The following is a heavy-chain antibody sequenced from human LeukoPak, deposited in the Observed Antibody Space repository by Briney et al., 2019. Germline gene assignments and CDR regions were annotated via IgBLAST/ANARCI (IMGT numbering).Heavy chain of an antibody. CDR3: ARRSSSWPAEYFQH. J-gene: IGHJ1*01. D-gene: IGHD6-13*01. CDR1: GGSISSYY. V-gene: IGHV4-59*01. CDR2: IYDSGST. Sequence: SETLSLTCTVSGGSISSYYWSWIRQPPGKGLEWIGYIYDSGSTNYNPSLKSRVTISVDTSKNQFSLKLNSVTAADTAVYYCARRSSSWPAEYFQHWGQGTLVTVSS.